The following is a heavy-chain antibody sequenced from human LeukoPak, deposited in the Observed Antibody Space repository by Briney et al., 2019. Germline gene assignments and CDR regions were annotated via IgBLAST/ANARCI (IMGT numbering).Heavy chain of an antibody. Sequence: PSQTLSLTCTVSGGSISSGGYYWSWIRQHPGKGLEWIGYIYYSGSTYYNPSLKSRVTISVDTSKNQFSLKLSSVTAADTAVYYCARHTHAMVTSPFDYWGQGTLVTVSS. CDR1: GGSISSGGYY. CDR3: ARHTHAMVTSPFDY. V-gene: IGHV4-31*03. CDR2: IYYSGST. J-gene: IGHJ4*02. D-gene: IGHD5-18*01.